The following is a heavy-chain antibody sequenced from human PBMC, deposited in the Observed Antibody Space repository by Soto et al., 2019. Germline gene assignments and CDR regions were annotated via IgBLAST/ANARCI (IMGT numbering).Heavy chain of an antibody. CDR2: IYHSGST. D-gene: IGHD1-26*01. Sequence: SETLSLTCAVSGGSISSSNWWSWVRQPPGKGLEWIGEIYHSGSTNYNPSLKSRVTMSVDTSKNQFSLKLSSVTAADTAVYYCARARGSYSGDWFDPWGQGTLVTVSS. J-gene: IGHJ5*02. CDR1: GGSISSSNW. V-gene: IGHV4-4*02. CDR3: ARARGSYSGDWFDP.